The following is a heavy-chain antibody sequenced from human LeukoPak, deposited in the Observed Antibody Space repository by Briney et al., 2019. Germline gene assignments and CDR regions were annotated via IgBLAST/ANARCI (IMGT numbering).Heavy chain of an antibody. CDR1: GFTLSSYS. CDR3: ARAHGAGGLGYQYMDV. D-gene: IGHD2-2*01. V-gene: IGHV3-21*01. J-gene: IGHJ6*03. Sequence: GESLRLSCAASGFTLSSYSMHWVRQAPGKGLEWVSSISTSSSYIYYADSVKGRFTISRDNAKNSLFLQMNSLRAEDTAVYYCARAHGAGGLGYQYMDVWGKGTTVTISS. CDR2: ISTSSSYI.